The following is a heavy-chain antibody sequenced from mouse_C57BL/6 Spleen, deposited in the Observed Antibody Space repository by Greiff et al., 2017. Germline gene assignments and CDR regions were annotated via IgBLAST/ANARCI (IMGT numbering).Heavy chain of an antibody. Sequence: EVQLQESGPGLVKPSQSLSLTCSVTGYSITSGYYWNWIRQFPGNKLEWMGYISYDGSNNYNPSLKNRISITRDTSKNQFFLKLNSVTTEDTATYYCARERGNYGNLAYWGQGTLVTVSA. V-gene: IGHV3-6*01. CDR2: ISYDGSN. CDR1: GYSITSGYY. CDR3: ARERGNYGNLAY. D-gene: IGHD2-1*01. J-gene: IGHJ3*01.